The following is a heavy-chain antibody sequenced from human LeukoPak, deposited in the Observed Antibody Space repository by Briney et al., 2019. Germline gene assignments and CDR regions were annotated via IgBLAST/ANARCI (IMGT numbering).Heavy chain of an antibody. CDR3: AKRTMPAFDS. CDR2: ISGSGNGT. J-gene: IGHJ4*02. D-gene: IGHD2-2*01. V-gene: IGHV3-23*01. CDR1: GFTFRTYA. Sequence: PGGSLRLSCTASGFTFRTYAMNWVRQAPEKGLEWLSGISGSGNGTYYADSVKGRFTISRDNSKNVVYLQMNSLTVEDAATYYCAKRTMPAFDSWGQGTLLIVSS.